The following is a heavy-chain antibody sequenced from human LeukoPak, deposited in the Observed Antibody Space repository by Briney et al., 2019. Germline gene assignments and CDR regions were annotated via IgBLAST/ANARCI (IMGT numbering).Heavy chain of an antibody. Sequence: GGSLRLSCAASGFTFSSYAMHWVRQAPGKRLEWVAVISYDGSNKYYADSVKGRFTISRDNSKNTLYLQMNSLRAEDTAVYYCARRVGATEGSLHFDYWGQGTLVTVSS. J-gene: IGHJ4*02. V-gene: IGHV3-30-3*01. CDR2: ISYDGSNK. CDR3: ARRVGATEGSLHFDY. D-gene: IGHD1-26*01. CDR1: GFTFSSYA.